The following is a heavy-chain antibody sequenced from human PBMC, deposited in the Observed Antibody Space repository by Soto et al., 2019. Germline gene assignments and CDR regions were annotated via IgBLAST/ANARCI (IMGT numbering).Heavy chain of an antibody. D-gene: IGHD3-10*01. CDR1: GYTFTNYA. Sequence: QVQLVQSGAEVKKPGASVKVSCKASGYTFTNYAMHWVRQAPGQRLEWMGWINAAIGNTKYSQKFQGSVTITRDTSANTAYMEVSSLRSEDTAVYYCARRKVYGSGNYSFDYWGQGAMVTVSS. V-gene: IGHV1-3*01. CDR2: INAAIGNT. J-gene: IGHJ4*02. CDR3: ARRKVYGSGNYSFDY.